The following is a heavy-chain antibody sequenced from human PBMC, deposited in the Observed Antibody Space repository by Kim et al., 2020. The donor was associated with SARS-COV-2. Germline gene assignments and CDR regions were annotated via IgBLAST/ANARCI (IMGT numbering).Heavy chain of an antibody. CDR1: GDSVSNNGAA. Sequence: SQTLSLTCAISGDSVSNNGAAWHWIRQSPSRGLEWLGKTYYRSKWYSEYAVSVKSRISINPDTSKNQFSLQLFSLTPEDTAVYYCTRTTSSYGHYWGQGTLVTVSS. V-gene: IGHV6-1*01. J-gene: IGHJ4*02. CDR2: TYYRSKWYS. CDR3: TRTTSSYGHY. D-gene: IGHD5-18*01.